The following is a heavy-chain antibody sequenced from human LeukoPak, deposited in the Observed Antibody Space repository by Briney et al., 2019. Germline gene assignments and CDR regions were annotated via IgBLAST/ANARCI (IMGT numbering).Heavy chain of an antibody. V-gene: IGHV1-46*01. J-gene: IGHJ4*02. CDR1: GYTFTTYH. CDR3: ARAYYYDSSGPIHYFDY. D-gene: IGHD3-22*01. CDR2: INPSGGIT. Sequence: ASVKVSCKASGYTFTTYHMHWERQAPGRGLEWMGIINPSGGITSYAQKFQGRVTMTRDTSTSTVNMELSSLRSEDTAVYYCARAYYYDSSGPIHYFDYWGQGTLVTVSS.